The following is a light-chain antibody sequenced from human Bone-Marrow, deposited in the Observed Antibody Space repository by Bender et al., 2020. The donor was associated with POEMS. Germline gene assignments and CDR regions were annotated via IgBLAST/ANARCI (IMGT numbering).Light chain of an antibody. CDR3: CSYTGFTFR. CDR2: EVT. J-gene: IGLJ2*01. V-gene: IGLV2-23*02. Sequence: QSALTQPASVSGSPGQSITISCTGTSSDVGNYDLVSWYQQHPGKAPKLMISEVTQRPSGVSNRFSASTSGTTASLTISGLLTEDEAEYFCCSYTGFTFRFGGGTKLTVL. CDR1: SSDVGNYDL.